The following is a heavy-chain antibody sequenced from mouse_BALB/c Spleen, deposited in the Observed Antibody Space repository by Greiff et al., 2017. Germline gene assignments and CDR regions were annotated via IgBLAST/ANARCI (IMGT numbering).Heavy chain of an antibody. Sequence: VQLQQSGAELVKPGASVKLSCTASGFNIKDTYMHWVKQRPEQGLEWIGRIDPANGNTKYDPKFQGKATITADTSSNTAYLQLSSLTSEDTAVYYCASQATYWNAMDYWGQGTSVTVSS. J-gene: IGHJ4*01. CDR2: IDPANGNT. V-gene: IGHV14-3*02. D-gene: IGHD3-2*02. CDR1: GFNIKDTY. CDR3: ASQATYWNAMDY.